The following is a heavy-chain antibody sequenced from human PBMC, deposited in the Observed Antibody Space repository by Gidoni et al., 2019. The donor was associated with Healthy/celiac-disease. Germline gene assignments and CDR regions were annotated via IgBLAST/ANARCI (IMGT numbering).Heavy chain of an antibody. CDR1: GVPLRTSA. CDR2: IAYEGSNK. D-gene: IGHD2-2*01. J-gene: IGHJ6*02. Sequence: QVKMVESGGGVEQPGRSLRLSCAASGVPLRTSAMPWVRQAPGKGLGWVAVIAYEGSNKYYAASVKGRFTISSDNSKNTLYLQMNSLRAEDTAVYYCARASTKGLRDYYYGMDVWGQGTTVTVSS. CDR3: ARASTKGLRDYYYGMDV. V-gene: IGHV3-30-3*01.